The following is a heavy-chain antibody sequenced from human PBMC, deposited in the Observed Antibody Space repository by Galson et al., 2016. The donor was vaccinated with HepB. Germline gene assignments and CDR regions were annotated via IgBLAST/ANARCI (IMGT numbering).Heavy chain of an antibody. CDR3: ARDVYGSGPGFDY. J-gene: IGHJ4*02. CDR2: VFHSGST. Sequence: SETLSLTCAVSGGSISNSNWWSWVRQPPGKGLEWIGEVFHSGSTNYNPSLKSRVTISVDKSKNQFSLKLSSLTAADTAVYYCARDVYGSGPGFDYWGQGTLVTVSS. D-gene: IGHD3-10*01. CDR1: GGSISNSNW. V-gene: IGHV4-4*02.